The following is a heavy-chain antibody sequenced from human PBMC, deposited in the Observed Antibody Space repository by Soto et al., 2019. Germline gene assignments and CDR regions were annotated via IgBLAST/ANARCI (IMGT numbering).Heavy chain of an antibody. CDR2: IYYSGST. D-gene: IGHD3-10*01. CDR1: GGSISSSSYY. Sequence: PSETLSLTCTVSGGSISSSSYYWGWIRQPPGKGLEWIGSIYYSGSTYYNPSLKSRVTISVDTSKNQFSLKLSSVTAADTAVYYCARHAYYYGSGSFVWFDPWGQGTLVTV. V-gene: IGHV4-39*01. J-gene: IGHJ5*02. CDR3: ARHAYYYGSGSFVWFDP.